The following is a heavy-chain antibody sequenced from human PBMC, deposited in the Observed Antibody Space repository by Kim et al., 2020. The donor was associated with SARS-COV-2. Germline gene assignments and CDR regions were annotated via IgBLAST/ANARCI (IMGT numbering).Heavy chain of an antibody. Sequence: YNPSLKSRVTISVDTSKNQFSLKLSSVTAADTAVYYCARAKLEQNRAFDYWGQGTLVTVSS. J-gene: IGHJ4*02. CDR3: ARAKLEQNRAFDY. V-gene: IGHV4-31*02. D-gene: IGHD1-1*01.